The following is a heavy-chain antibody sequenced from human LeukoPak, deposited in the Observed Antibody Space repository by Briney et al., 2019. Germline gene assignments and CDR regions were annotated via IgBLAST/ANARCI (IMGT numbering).Heavy chain of an antibody. V-gene: IGHV3-48*02. D-gene: IGHD1-20*01. Sequence: GGSLRLSCVVSGINFADYAMHWVRQPPGKGLEWVSYISSSSSTIYYADSVKGRFTISRDNAKNSLYLQMNSLRDEDTAVYYCAGFNWNDAGMDVWGQGTTVTVSS. CDR2: ISSSSSTI. CDR3: AGFNWNDAGMDV. CDR1: GINFADYA. J-gene: IGHJ6*02.